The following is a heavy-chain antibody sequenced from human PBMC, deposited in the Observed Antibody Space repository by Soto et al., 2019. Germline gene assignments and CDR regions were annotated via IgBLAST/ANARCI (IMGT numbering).Heavy chain of an antibody. CDR2: ISSPGTYM. CDR3: PREEYCD. Sequence: EVQLVESGGGLVKPGGSLRLSCTASGFTFSSYTMSWVRQAPGKGLEWVSSISSPGTYMDYADSVTGRFTISRDNAKNSVYLQLSSLRAEDSAVYSCPREEYCDWGQGTLVTVSS. V-gene: IGHV3-21*01. J-gene: IGHJ4*02. CDR1: GFTFSSYT. D-gene: IGHD2-15*01.